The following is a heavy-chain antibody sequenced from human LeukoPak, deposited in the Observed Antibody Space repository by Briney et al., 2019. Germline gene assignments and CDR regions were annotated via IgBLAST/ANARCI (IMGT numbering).Heavy chain of an antibody. V-gene: IGHV4-34*01. CDR1: GGSFSGYY. CDR2: IKHSGST. CDR3: ARGRFRYYYGSGSYYNANWFDP. J-gene: IGHJ5*02. Sequence: SDTLSLTCAVYGGSFSGYYWIWIRQPPGKGLEWIGEIKHSGSTNYNPSLKSRVNISDETTKNQFSLKLSAVTAADTAVYYCARGRFRYYYGSGSYYNANWFDPWGQGTLVTVSS. D-gene: IGHD3-10*01.